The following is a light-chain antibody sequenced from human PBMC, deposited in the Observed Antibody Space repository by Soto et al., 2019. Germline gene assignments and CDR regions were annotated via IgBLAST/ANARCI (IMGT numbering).Light chain of an antibody. CDR3: ASWDASLNGVL. CDR2: YDD. CDR1: SSNIGSNA. Sequence: QSVLTQPPSVSGAPRQRVTISCSGSSSNIGSNAVNWYQQFPGAAPKLLIFYDDMLPAGVSGRFSGSKSGTSASLAISGLQSDDEADSYCASWDASLNGVLFGGGTKVTVL. V-gene: IGLV1-36*01. J-gene: IGLJ2*01.